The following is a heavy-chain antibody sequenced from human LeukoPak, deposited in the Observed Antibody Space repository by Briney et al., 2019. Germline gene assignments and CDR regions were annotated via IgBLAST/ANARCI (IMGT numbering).Heavy chain of an antibody. CDR2: ISSSGSTV. CDR3: ARDKIGWSLDP. D-gene: IGHD6-19*01. V-gene: IGHV3-48*03. J-gene: IGHJ5*02. Sequence: QAGGSLRLSCAASGFTFSSYEMNWVRQAPGKGLEGVSYISSSGSTVYYADSVKGRFTISRDNAKNSLYLQMNSLRAEDTAVYYCARDKIGWSLDPWGQGTLVTVSS. CDR1: GFTFSSYE.